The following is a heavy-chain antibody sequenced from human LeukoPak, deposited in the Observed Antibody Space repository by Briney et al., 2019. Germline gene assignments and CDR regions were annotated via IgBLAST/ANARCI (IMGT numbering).Heavy chain of an antibody. CDR2: ISYDGSNK. J-gene: IGHJ6*02. D-gene: IGHD6-19*01. Sequence: GGSLRLSCAASGFTFSSYAMHWVRQAPGKGLEWVAVISYDGSNKYYADSVKGRFTISRDNSKNTLYLQMNSLRAEDTAVYYCAKALMSYSSGWYDWGQGTTVTVSS. V-gene: IGHV3-30-3*01. CDR3: AKALMSYSSGWYD. CDR1: GFTFSSYA.